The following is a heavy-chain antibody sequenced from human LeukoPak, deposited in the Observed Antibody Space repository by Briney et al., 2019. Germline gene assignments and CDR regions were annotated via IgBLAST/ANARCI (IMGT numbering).Heavy chain of an antibody. CDR3: ATYGSGTYYQYDY. V-gene: IGHV3-30*03. Sequence: GKSLRLSCAASGFSFSSYGMYWVRQAPGKGLEWVAMISYDGRHENYADSVKGRFTVSRDNSKTTLYLQMNSLRDEDTAVYYCATYGSGTYYQYDYWGQGTLVTVSS. CDR2: ISYDGRHE. D-gene: IGHD3-10*01. CDR1: GFSFSSYG. J-gene: IGHJ4*02.